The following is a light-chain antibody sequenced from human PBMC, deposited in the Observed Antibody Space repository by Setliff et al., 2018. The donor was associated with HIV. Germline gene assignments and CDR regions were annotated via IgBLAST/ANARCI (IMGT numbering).Light chain of an antibody. Sequence: QSVLTQTPSASGTPGQGVTISCSGGSSNIGTNTVNWYQQLPGTAPKLLMYSDNQRPSGVPDRFSGSKSGTSASLAISGLQSEDEADYYCATWDDSLNGRGFGTGTK. J-gene: IGLJ1*01. V-gene: IGLV1-44*01. CDR1: SSNIGTNT. CDR2: SDN. CDR3: ATWDDSLNGRG.